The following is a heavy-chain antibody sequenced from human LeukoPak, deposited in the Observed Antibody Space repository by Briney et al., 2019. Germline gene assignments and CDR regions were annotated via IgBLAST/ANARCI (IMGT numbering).Heavy chain of an antibody. V-gene: IGHV4-39*02. J-gene: IGHJ4*02. Sequence: PSETLSLTCTVSSGSISSSSYYWGWIRQPPGKGLQWIGTIYYNGATQYNPSLKSRVTISVDTYKNHFSLKLTSVTAADTAVYYCAREDRVGATTGSDHWGQGTLVTVSS. CDR2: IYYNGAT. CDR3: AREDRVGATTGSDH. D-gene: IGHD1-26*01. CDR1: SGSISSSSYY.